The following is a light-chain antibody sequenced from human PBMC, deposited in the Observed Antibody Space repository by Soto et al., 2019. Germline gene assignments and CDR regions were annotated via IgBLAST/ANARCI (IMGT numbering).Light chain of an antibody. CDR3: MQALQSLT. V-gene: IGKV2-28*01. J-gene: IGKJ4*01. Sequence: DIVLTQSPLSLPVTPGEPASISCRSSQSLLNSNGYNYLDWYVQKPGQSPQLLISLGSRRASGAHDRISGSGSGTDFTLNISRVEAEDVGVYYCMQALQSLTFGGGTRVEL. CDR2: LGS. CDR1: QSLLNSNGYNY.